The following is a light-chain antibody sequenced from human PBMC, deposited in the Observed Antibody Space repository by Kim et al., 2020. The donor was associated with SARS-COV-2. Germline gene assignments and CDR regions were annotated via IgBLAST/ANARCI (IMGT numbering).Light chain of an antibody. CDR1: GSNIGSNA. V-gene: IGLV1-44*01. CDR3: AAWDDSLNGYV. J-gene: IGLJ1*01. Sequence: GQRGTLSCSGRGSNIGSNAVNWYQQLPETAPKLLIYSQNPRPSGVPDRFSGSKSGTSASLAISGLQSEDEADYFCAAWDDSLNGYVFGTGTKVTVL. CDR2: SQN.